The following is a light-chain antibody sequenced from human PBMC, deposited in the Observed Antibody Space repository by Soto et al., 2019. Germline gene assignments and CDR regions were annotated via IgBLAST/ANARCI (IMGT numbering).Light chain of an antibody. J-gene: IGLJ2*01. CDR2: DTS. CDR3: LLSYSGARPL. V-gene: IGLV7-46*01. Sequence: QAVVTQEPSQTVSPGGTVTLTCGSSTGAVTSGHYPYWFQQKPGQAPRTLIYDTSNKHSWTPARFSGSLLGGKAALTLSGAQPEDEAEYYCLLSYSGARPLFGGGTKLTVL. CDR1: TGAVTSGHY.